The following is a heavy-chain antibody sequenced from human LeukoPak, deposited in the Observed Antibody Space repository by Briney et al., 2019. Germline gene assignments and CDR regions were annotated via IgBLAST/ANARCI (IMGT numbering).Heavy chain of an antibody. Sequence: SETLSLTCTVSGGSISSYYWSWIRQPPGKGLEWIGYIYTSGSTNYNPSLKSRVTISVDTSKNQFSLKLSSVTAADTAVYYCARGLSYYDSSGYAYYDYWGQGTLVTVSS. V-gene: IGHV4-4*09. CDR3: ARGLSYYDSSGYAYYDY. J-gene: IGHJ4*02. CDR2: IYTSGST. D-gene: IGHD3-22*01. CDR1: GGSISSYY.